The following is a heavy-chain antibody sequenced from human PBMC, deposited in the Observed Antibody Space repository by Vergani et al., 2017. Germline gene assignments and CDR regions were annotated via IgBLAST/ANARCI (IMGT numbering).Heavy chain of an antibody. CDR1: GFTFSSYA. J-gene: IGHJ4*02. CDR3: AKDPGNLLWFGELAVNY. CDR2: ISGSGGST. D-gene: IGHD3-10*01. Sequence: EVQLLESGGGLVQPGGSLRLSCAASGFTFSSYAMSWVRQAPGKGLEWVSAISGSGGSTYYADSVKGRFTISRDNSKNTLYLQMNNLRAEDTAEYYCAKDPGNLLWFGELAVNYWGQGTLVTVSS. V-gene: IGHV3-23*01.